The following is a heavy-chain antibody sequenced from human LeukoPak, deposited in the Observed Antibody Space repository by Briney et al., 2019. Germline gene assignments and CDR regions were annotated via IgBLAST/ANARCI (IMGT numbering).Heavy chain of an antibody. CDR3: ARRSFAAYFDY. Sequence: PSETLSLTCTVSGGSVRSGSYYWSWIRQPPGKGLEWIGYMYYSGSTNYNPSLKSRVTISVDTSKNQFSLKLSSVTAADTAVYYCARRSFAAYFDYWGQGTLVTASS. CDR1: GGSVRSGSYY. CDR2: MYYSGST. J-gene: IGHJ4*02. V-gene: IGHV4-61*01. D-gene: IGHD6-25*01.